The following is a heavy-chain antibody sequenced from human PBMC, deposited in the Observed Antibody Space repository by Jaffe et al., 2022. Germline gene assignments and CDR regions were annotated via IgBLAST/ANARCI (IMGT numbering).Heavy chain of an antibody. CDR3: ARVGVAGKSYPNCYLDL. V-gene: IGHV3-64*01. J-gene: IGHJ2*01. CDR2: INSNGVST. Sequence: EVQLVESGGGLVQPGGSLRISCAASGFTFSTYGMHWVRQAPGKGLEYVSAINSNGVSTYYANSVKGRFTISRDNSKNTLYLQMGSLRAEDMAVYYCARVGVAGKSYPNCYLDLWGRGTLVSVSS. D-gene: IGHD6-19*01. CDR1: GFTFSTYG.